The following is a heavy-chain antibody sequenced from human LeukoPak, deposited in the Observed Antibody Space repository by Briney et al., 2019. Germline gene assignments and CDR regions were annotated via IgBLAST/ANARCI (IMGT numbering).Heavy chain of an antibody. J-gene: IGHJ4*02. CDR1: ASGLIFNNYA. Sequence: GGSLRLSCAASASGLIFNNYAMSWVRQAPGKGLEWVSAVSGGGSGTYYADSVQGRFTISRDNYKNVLYLQMNSLRGEDTAVYYCAKSTSSSWYSGGRKFDYWGQGTLVTVSS. V-gene: IGHV3-23*01. CDR2: VSGGGSGT. D-gene: IGHD6-13*01. CDR3: AKSTSSSWYSGGRKFDY.